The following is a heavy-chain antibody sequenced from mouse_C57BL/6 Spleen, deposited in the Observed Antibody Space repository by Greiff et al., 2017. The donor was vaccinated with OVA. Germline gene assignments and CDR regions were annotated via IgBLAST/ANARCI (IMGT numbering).Heavy chain of an antibody. D-gene: IGHD2-3*01. V-gene: IGHV5-6*01. CDR3: ARHDDGTLYWYFDV. CDR1: GFTFSSYG. CDR2: ISSGGSYT. Sequence: EVKLMESGGDLVKPGGSLKLSCAASGFTFSSYGMSWVRQTPDKRLEWVATISSGGSYTYYPDSVKGRFTISRDNAKNTLYLQMSSLKSDDTAMYYCARHDDGTLYWYFDVWGTGTTVTVSS. J-gene: IGHJ1*03.